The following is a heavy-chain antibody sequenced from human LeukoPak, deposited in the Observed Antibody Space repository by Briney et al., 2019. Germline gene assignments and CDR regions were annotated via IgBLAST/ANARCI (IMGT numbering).Heavy chain of an antibody. D-gene: IGHD6-19*01. CDR2: IYPGDSDT. CDR1: GYSFTNYW. Sequence: RGESLKISCKGSGYSFTNYWIGWVRQMPGKGLEWMGIIYPGDSDTKYSPSFQGQVTISADKSISTAYLQWSSLEASDTAMYYCARRGIAVAGTPAEYFQHWGQGTLVTVSS. J-gene: IGHJ1*01. CDR3: ARRGIAVAGTPAEYFQH. V-gene: IGHV5-51*01.